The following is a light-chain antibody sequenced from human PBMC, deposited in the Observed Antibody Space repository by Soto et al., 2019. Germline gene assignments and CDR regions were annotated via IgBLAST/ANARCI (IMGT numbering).Light chain of an antibody. CDR3: QVWDSSSEHVV. V-gene: IGLV3-21*02. Sequence: SYELTQAPSVSVAPGQTARITCGGNNIGSKSVHWYQHKSGQAPVMVVYDDDDRPSGIPERFSGSNSGDTATLTISSVEAGAEADYSCQVWDSSSEHVVFGGGTKLTVL. CDR1: NIGSKS. CDR2: DDD. J-gene: IGLJ2*01.